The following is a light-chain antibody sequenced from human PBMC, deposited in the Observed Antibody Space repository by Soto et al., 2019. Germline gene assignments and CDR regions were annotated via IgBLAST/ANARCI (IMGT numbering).Light chain of an antibody. Sequence: QAVVTQPASVSGSPGHSITISCTGTSSDVGGYNYVSWYQQHPGKAPKLMIYDVSNRPSGVSNRFSGSKSGNTASLTISGLQAEDEADYYCSSYTSSSTVVFAGGTKVTVL. V-gene: IGLV2-14*01. CDR1: SSDVGGYNY. CDR3: SSYTSSSTVV. CDR2: DVS. J-gene: IGLJ2*01.